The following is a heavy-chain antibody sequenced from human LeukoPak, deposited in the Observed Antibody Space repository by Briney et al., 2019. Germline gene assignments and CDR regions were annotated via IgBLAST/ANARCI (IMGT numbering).Heavy chain of an antibody. V-gene: IGHV1-18*01. CDR2: ISAYNGNT. CDR3: ARPSIPRYYYYYMDV. Sequence: ASVKNSCKASGYTFTSYGISWVREAPGQGLEWMGWISAYNGNTNYAQKLQGRVTMTTDTSTSTAYMELSSLRSEDTAVYYCARPSIPRYYYYYMDVWGKGTTVTVSS. D-gene: IGHD2-2*02. CDR1: GYTFTSYG. J-gene: IGHJ6*03.